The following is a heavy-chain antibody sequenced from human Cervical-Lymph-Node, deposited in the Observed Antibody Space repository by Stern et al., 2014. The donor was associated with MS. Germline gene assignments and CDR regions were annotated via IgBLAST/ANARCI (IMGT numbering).Heavy chain of an antibody. Sequence: VQLVESGGGVVQPGGSLRLSCATSGFAFASYDLHWVRQAPGKGLEWVAFISNVGSNKYYADSLKDRFIVTRDYSKKTLNLQINSLRREDTALYYCALPGHFYTNAPDYWGQGTLVTVSS. CDR3: ALPGHFYTNAPDY. J-gene: IGHJ4*02. V-gene: IGHV3-30*03. CDR1: GFAFASYD. D-gene: IGHD2-8*01. CDR2: ISNVGSNK.